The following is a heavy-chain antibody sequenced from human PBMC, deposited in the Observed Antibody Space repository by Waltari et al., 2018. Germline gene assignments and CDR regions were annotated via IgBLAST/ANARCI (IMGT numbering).Heavy chain of an antibody. Sequence: EVQLLESGGGLVQPGGSLRLSCAASGFTFSSYAMSWVRQAPGKGLGWVSAIRSSGGSTYYADSVKGRFTISRDNSKNTLYLQMNSLRAEDTAVYYCAKAGMYSSGWTRLYYFDYWGQGTLVTVSS. D-gene: IGHD6-19*01. CDR1: GFTFSSYA. CDR2: IRSSGGST. V-gene: IGHV3-23*01. J-gene: IGHJ4*02. CDR3: AKAGMYSSGWTRLYYFDY.